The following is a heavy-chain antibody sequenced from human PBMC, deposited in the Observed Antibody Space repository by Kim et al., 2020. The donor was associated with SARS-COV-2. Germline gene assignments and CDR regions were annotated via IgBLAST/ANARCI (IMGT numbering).Heavy chain of an antibody. D-gene: IGHD6-19*01. J-gene: IGHJ3*02. CDR2: IYYSGST. CDR1: GGSISSYY. CDR3: ARQREAVAFDAFDI. Sequence: SETLSLTCTVSGGSISSYYWSWIRQPPGKGLEWIGYIYYSGSTNYNPSLKSRVTISVDTSKNQFSLKLSSVTAADTAVYYCARQREAVAFDAFDIWGQGTMVTVSS. V-gene: IGHV4-59*08.